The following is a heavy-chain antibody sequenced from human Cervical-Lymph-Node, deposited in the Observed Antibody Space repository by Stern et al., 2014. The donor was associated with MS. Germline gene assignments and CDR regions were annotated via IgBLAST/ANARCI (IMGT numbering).Heavy chain of an antibody. V-gene: IGHV3-11*01. Sequence: VQLVESGGGLVKPGGSLRLSCAASGFTFNEYYMTWIRQAPGKGLEWLAYISGSGDTIYYGDSAEGRFSISRDNARNSLYLQMNSLRDEDTAVYYCARDPDGYTHGPLNYWGQGILVTVSS. CDR1: GFTFNEYY. CDR2: ISGSGDTI. J-gene: IGHJ4*02. CDR3: ARDPDGYTHGPLNY. D-gene: IGHD5-18*01.